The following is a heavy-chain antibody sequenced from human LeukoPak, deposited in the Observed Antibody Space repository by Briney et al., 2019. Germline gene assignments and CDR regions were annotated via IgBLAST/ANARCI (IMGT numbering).Heavy chain of an antibody. Sequence: GSLRLSCAASGFTFSSYWMSWVRQAPGKGLEWVANIKQDGSQKYYVDSVKGRFSISRDNAKNSLYLQVNSLRAEDTAVYYCARGVPYASWSGPHYSDYWGQGTLVTVSS. CDR1: GFTFSSYW. D-gene: IGHD3-3*01. J-gene: IGHJ4*02. V-gene: IGHV3-7*01. CDR2: IKQDGSQK. CDR3: ARGVPYASWSGPHYSDY.